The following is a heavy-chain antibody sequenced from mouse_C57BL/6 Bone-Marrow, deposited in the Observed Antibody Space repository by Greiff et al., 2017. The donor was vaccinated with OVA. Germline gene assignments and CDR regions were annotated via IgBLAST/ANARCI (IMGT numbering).Heavy chain of an antibody. J-gene: IGHJ4*01. CDR2: IYPGSGRT. Sequence: QVQLQQPGAELVKPGASVKMSCKASGYTFTSYWITWVKQRPGQGLEWIGDIYPGSGRTNYNEKFKSKATLTVDTSSSTAYMPLSSLTSEDSAVYYCARAGITTIEGYFSMDYWGQGTSVTVSA. CDR1: GYTFTSYW. V-gene: IGHV1-55*01. CDR3: ARAGITTIEGYFSMDY. D-gene: IGHD1-1*01.